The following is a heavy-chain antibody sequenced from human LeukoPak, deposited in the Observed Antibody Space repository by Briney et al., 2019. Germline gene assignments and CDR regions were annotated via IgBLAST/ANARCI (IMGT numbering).Heavy chain of an antibody. D-gene: IGHD1-26*01. CDR1: GYTFTGYG. CDR3: ARVLSFSGSYDSDY. J-gene: IGHJ4*02. Sequence: ASVKVSCKASGYTFTGYGISWVRQAPGQGLEWMGWISAYNGNTNYAQKLQGRVTMTTDTSTSTAYMELRSLRSDDTAVYYCARVLSFSGSYDSDYWGQGTLVTVSS. V-gene: IGHV1-18*01. CDR2: ISAYNGNT.